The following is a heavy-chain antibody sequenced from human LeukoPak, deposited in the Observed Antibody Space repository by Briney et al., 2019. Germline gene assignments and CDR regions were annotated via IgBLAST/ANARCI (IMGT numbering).Heavy chain of an antibody. CDR1: GYTFTSYG. Sequence: GPVKVSCKASGYTFTSYGISWVRQAPGQGLEWMGWISAYNGNTNYAQKLQGRVTMTTDTSTSTAYMELRSLRSDDTAVYYCARDADTAVAGYDDWGQGTLVTVSS. CDR2: ISAYNGNT. J-gene: IGHJ4*02. V-gene: IGHV1-18*01. D-gene: IGHD6-19*01. CDR3: ARDADTAVAGYDD.